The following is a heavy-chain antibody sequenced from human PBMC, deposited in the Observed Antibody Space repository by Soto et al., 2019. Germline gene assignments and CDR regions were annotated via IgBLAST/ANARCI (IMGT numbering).Heavy chain of an antibody. J-gene: IGHJ6*02. CDR3: ARLPYSSGWYVQLYGLDV. V-gene: IGHV5-51*01. D-gene: IGHD6-19*01. CDR1: GYSFTSDW. Sequence: PGESLKISCKGSGYSFTSDWIGWVRQMPGKVLEWMGIIYPGDSDTRYSPSFQGQVTISADKSISTAYLQWSSLKASDTAMYYCARLPYSSGWYVQLYGLDVWGQGTTDNVSS. CDR2: IYPGDSDT.